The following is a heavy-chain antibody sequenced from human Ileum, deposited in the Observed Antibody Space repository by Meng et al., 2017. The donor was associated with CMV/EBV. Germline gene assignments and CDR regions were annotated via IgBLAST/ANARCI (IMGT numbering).Heavy chain of an antibody. J-gene: IGHJ4*02. D-gene: IGHD3-10*01. V-gene: IGHV3-23*01. CDR2: VTGSGGST. CDR3: AKSQSFYGSGSYSDY. CDR1: GFTFSSYA. Sequence: GESLKISCAASGFTFSSYAMSWVRQAPGKGLEWVSGVTGSGGSTYYADSVKGRFAITRDNSKNTRDLQMNSLRAEDTAVYYCAKSQSFYGSGSYSDYWGQGTLVTFSS.